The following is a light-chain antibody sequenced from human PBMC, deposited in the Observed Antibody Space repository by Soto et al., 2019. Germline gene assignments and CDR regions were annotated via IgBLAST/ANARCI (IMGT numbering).Light chain of an antibody. J-gene: IGKJ4*01. Sequence: DIQLTQSPSFLSASVGDRITITCRASQVSGRYLAWYQQRPGKAPKVLIYAASTLQSGVPSRFSGSRAETEFTFTISSLQPEDYATYYCQQRNTYPLTFGGGTKVEIK. CDR2: AAS. CDR1: QVSGRY. CDR3: QQRNTYPLT. V-gene: IGKV1-9*01.